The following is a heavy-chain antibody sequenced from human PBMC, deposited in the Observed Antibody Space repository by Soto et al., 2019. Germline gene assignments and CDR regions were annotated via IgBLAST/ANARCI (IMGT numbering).Heavy chain of an antibody. J-gene: IGHJ4*02. CDR1: GGTFSSYA. D-gene: IGHD6-19*01. CDR3: ARESGYSSGWFHNFDY. Sequence: ASVKVSCKASGGTFSSYAISWVRQAPGQGLEWMGGIIPIFGTANYAQKFQGRVTITADESTSTAYMELSSLRSEDTAVYYCARESGYSSGWFHNFDYWGQGTLVTVSS. CDR2: IIPIFGTA. V-gene: IGHV1-69*13.